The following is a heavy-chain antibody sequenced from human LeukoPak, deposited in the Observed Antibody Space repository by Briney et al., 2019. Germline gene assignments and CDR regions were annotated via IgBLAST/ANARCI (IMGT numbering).Heavy chain of an antibody. D-gene: IGHD2-15*01. V-gene: IGHV3-48*02. CDR3: ARARASGRSGFDY. Sequence: PGGSLRLSCVASGHTVSSYSMNWVRQAPGKGLEWVSYISSRSSTIYYADSVKGRFTISRDNAKNSLDLQMNSLRDEDTAVYYCARARASGRSGFDYWGQGTLVTVSS. CDR2: ISSRSSTI. CDR1: GHTVSSYS. J-gene: IGHJ4*02.